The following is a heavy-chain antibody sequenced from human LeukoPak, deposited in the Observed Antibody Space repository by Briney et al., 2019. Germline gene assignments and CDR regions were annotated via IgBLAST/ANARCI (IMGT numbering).Heavy chain of an antibody. J-gene: IGHJ4*02. Sequence: GGSLRLSCAVCGFIFSKYAMNWVRQAREKGREGVSDISGSGGATDYADSVKGRFTISRDNDNNRVFLEMNSLRAEDKAVYYCAKDGRVVAGTGLDYWGLGTLVTVSS. CDR3: AKDGRVVAGTGLDY. D-gene: IGHD6-19*01. V-gene: IGHV3-23*01. CDR2: ISGSGGAT. CDR1: GFIFSKYA.